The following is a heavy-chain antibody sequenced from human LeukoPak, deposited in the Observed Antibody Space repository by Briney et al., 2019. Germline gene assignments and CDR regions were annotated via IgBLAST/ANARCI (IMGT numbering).Heavy chain of an antibody. CDR3: AREHSGGSSSLDY. CDR1: GFTFSSYG. CDR2: IRYDGSNK. J-gene: IGHJ4*02. V-gene: IGHV3-30*02. D-gene: IGHD1-26*01. Sequence: PGGSLRLSCAASGFTFSSYGMHWVRQAPGKGLEWVAFIRYDGSNKYYADSVKGRFTISRDNSKNTLYLQMNSLRAEDTAVYYCAREHSGGSSSLDYWGQGTLVTVSS.